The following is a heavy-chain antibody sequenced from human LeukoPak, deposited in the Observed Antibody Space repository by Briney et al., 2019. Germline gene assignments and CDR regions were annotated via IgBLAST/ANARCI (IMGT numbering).Heavy chain of an antibody. CDR1: GGSISSYY. CDR2: IYYGGST. Sequence: SETLSLTCTVSGGSISSYYWSWIRQPPGKGLEWIGYIYYGGSTNYNPSLKSRVTISVDTSKNQFSLKLSSVTAADTAVYYCARMTTAFDYWGQGTLVTVSS. V-gene: IGHV4-59*01. J-gene: IGHJ4*02. CDR3: ARMTTAFDY. D-gene: IGHD4-17*01.